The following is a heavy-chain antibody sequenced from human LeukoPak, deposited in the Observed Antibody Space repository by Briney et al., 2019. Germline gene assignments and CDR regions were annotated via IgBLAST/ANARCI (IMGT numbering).Heavy chain of an antibody. CDR3: ARAFSSSGYHDDFDY. CDR2: IWYDGSNK. Sequence: PGGSLRLSCAASGFTFSSYGMHWVRQAPGKGLEWVAVIWYDGSNKYYADSVKGRFTISRDNSKNTLYLQMNSLRAEDTAVYYCARAFSSSGYHDDFDYWGQGTLVTVSS. J-gene: IGHJ4*02. D-gene: IGHD3-22*01. CDR1: GFTFSSYG. V-gene: IGHV3-33*01.